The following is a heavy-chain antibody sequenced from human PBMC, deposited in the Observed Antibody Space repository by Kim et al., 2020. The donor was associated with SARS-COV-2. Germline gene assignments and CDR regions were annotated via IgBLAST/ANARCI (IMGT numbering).Heavy chain of an antibody. CDR3: AKAVGVPEAPYFDY. CDR1: GLTFSSYA. D-gene: IGHD1-26*01. J-gene: IGHJ4*02. V-gene: IGHV3-23*01. CDR2: VSGGGGST. Sequence: GGSLRLSCAASGLTFSSYALTWVRHAPRKGLDWVSTVSGGGGSTLDSDSVKGRFTISRDNSQNTLYLQMNTLSADDTAIYYCAKAVGVPEAPYFDYWGQGALVTVSS.